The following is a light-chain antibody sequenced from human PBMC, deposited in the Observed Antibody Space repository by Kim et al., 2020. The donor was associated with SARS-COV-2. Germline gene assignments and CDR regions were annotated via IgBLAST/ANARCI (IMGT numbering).Light chain of an antibody. V-gene: IGLV1-44*01. J-gene: IGLJ3*02. CDR3: AAWDDSLNGPV. CDR2: GSK. CDR1: RSNIRSNT. Sequence: GQRCTISSSGGRSNIRSNTLNWYQQLPGTAPKLLMYGSKPRPSGVPDRFSGSKSGTSASLAISGLQSEDEADYYCAAWDDSLNGPVFGGGTQLTVL.